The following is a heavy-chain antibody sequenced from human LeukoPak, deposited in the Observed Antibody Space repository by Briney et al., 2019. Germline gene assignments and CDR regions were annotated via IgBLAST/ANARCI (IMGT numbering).Heavy chain of an antibody. CDR3: ARGRGRDGDNLTS. J-gene: IGHJ4*02. CDR1: GGSLSSYY. D-gene: IGHD5-24*01. Sequence: SETLSLTCTVSGGSLSSYYWSWIRQPPGKGLEWIGYIYYSGTTNYNPSLKSRVTISVDTSKNQFSLKLTSVTAADTAVYYCARGRGRDGDNLTSWGQGTLVTVSS. CDR2: IYYSGTT. V-gene: IGHV4-59*01.